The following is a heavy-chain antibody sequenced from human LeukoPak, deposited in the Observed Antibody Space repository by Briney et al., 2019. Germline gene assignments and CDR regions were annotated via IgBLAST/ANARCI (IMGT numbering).Heavy chain of an antibody. D-gene: IGHD4-11*01. CDR2: ISSSSSYI. CDR1: GFTFSSYR. V-gene: IGHV3-21*01. J-gene: IGHJ6*02. Sequence: PGGSLRLSCAASGFTFSSYRRNWVRQAPGKGLEWVSSISSSSSYIFYADSVKGRFTIFRDNAKKPLCLQMDSLRDEDTAVYYCARVVTRLTVTTIANYYYYGMDGWRQGSTLTVSS. CDR3: ARVVTRLTVTTIANYYYYGMDG.